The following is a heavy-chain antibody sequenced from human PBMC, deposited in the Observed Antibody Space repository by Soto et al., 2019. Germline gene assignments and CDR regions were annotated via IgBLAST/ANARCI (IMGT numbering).Heavy chain of an antibody. CDR1: GYTFTSYY. CDR3: ARVRGDYGDYLNAFDI. CDR2: INPSGGST. J-gene: IGHJ3*02. D-gene: IGHD4-17*01. Sequence: QVQLVQSGAEVKKPGASVKVSCKASGYTFTSYYMHWVQQAPGQELGWMGIINPSGGSTSYAQKFQGRVTMTRDTSTSTVYMELSSLRSEDTAVYYCARVRGDYGDYLNAFDIWGQGTMVTVSS. V-gene: IGHV1-46*03.